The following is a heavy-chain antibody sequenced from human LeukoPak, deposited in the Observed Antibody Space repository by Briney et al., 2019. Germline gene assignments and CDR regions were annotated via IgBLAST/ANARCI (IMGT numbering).Heavy chain of an antibody. V-gene: IGHV3-30*18. J-gene: IGHJ4*02. CDR3: AKSRSNSWYELDY. CDR1: GFNFNNYA. CDR2: TSYDGSNR. D-gene: IGHD6-13*01. Sequence: QPGTPLRLSCAASGFNFNNYAMHWVRQAPGKGLEWVAVTSYDGSNRFYADSVKGRFTISRDNSKNTLFLQMNSLRADDTAVYYCAKSRSNSWYELDYWGQGTLVTVSS.